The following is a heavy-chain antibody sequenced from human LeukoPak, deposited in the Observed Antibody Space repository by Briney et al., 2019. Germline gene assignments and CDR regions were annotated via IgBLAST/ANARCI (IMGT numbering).Heavy chain of an antibody. CDR3: VKRARGIAVALDY. V-gene: IGHV3-64D*09. J-gene: IGHJ4*02. D-gene: IGHD6-19*01. CDR2: ISSNGGST. Sequence: PGGSLRLSCSASGFTFSSYAMHWVRQAPGKGLEYVSAISSNGGSTYYADSVKGRFTISRDNSKNTLYPQMSSLRAEDTAVYYCVKRARGIAVALDYWGQGTLVTVSS. CDR1: GFTFSSYA.